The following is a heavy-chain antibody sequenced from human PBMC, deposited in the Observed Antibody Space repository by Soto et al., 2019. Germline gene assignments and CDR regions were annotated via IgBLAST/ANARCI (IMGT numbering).Heavy chain of an antibody. J-gene: IGHJ3*02. D-gene: IGHD4-4*01. CDR1: GGSFSRYM. V-gene: IGHV1-69*01. Sequence: QVLLVQSGAEVKKPGSSVKVSCQAAGGSFSRYMVSWVRQAPGQGLDYMGGIMPVFGTQTYTEKLQGRVTITADEYTGNAYLELTSLKSDDTDVYYCARGVTTNYMGGDAFAIWGQGTLVAVSS. CDR3: ARGVTTNYMGGDAFAI. CDR2: IMPVFGTQ.